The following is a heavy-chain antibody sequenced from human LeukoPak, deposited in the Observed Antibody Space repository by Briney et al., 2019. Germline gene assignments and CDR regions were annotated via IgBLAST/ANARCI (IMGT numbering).Heavy chain of an antibody. V-gene: IGHV3-21*01. CDR2: ISSSSSYI. J-gene: IGHJ6*02. Sequence: GGSLRLSCAASGFTFSSYSMNWVRQAPGKGLEWVSSISSSSSYIYYADSVKGRFTISRDNAKNSLYLQMNSLRAEDTAVYYCARVPLIAVAGVVRYYGMDVWGQGTTVTVSS. CDR3: ARVPLIAVAGVVRYYGMDV. D-gene: IGHD6-19*01. CDR1: GFTFSSYS.